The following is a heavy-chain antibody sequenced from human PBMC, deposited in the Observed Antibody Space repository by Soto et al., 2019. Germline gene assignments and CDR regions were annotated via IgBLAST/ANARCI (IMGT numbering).Heavy chain of an antibody. Sequence: SETLPLTCTFSGCSISNYYWSWIRQPPGRGLEWIGHIFYSGSTNYNPSLKSRVAISVDTSKNQFSLKLSSVTAADTAVYYCAREPSPWGQGTLVTVSS. J-gene: IGHJ5*02. CDR1: GCSISNYY. CDR2: IFYSGST. V-gene: IGHV4-59*12. CDR3: AREPSP.